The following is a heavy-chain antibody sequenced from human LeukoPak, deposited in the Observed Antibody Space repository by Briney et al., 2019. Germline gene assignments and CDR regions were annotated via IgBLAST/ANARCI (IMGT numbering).Heavy chain of an antibody. CDR2: IRYDGSNK. V-gene: IGHV3-30*02. CDR3: ATPGGPQFLPVDY. CDR1: GFTFSSYG. J-gene: IGHJ4*02. D-gene: IGHD5-24*01. Sequence: PGGSLRLSCAASGFTFSSYGMHWVRKAPGKGLEWVAFIRYDGSNKYYADSVKGRFTISRDNSKNTLYLQMNSLRAEDTAVYYCATPGGPQFLPVDYWGQGTLVTVSS.